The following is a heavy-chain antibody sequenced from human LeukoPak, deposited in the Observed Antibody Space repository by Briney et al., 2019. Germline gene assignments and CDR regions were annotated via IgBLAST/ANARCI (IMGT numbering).Heavy chain of an antibody. CDR1: GFTFSSYA. CDR2: ISGSGGAT. Sequence: SGGSLRLSCAASGFTFSSYAMNWVRQAPGKGLEWVSGISGSGGATYYADSVKGRFTISRDNAKNSLYLQMNSLRAEDTAVYYCAIYSSSWYNNFDYWGQGTLVTVSS. D-gene: IGHD6-13*01. J-gene: IGHJ4*02. CDR3: AIYSSSWYNNFDY. V-gene: IGHV3-23*01.